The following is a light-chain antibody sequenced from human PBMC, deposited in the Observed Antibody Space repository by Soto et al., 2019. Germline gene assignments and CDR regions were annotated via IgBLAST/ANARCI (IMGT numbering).Light chain of an antibody. CDR1: QSVSSSF. J-gene: IGKJ2*02. CDR2: GAS. V-gene: IGKV3-20*01. CDR3: QQYGNSFRT. Sequence: EIVLTQSPGTLSLSPGERATLSCRASQSVSSSFLAWYQQKPGQAPRLLIYGASSRATGIPDRFSGSGSGTDFTLSISRLEPEDFAVYYFQQYGNSFRTFGQGTKLEIK.